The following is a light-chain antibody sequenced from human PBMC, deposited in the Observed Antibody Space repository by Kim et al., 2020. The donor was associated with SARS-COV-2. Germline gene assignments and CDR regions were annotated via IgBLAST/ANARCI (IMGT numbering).Light chain of an antibody. J-gene: IGLJ1*01. V-gene: IGLV2-14*01. CDR3: SSCTSSNTRV. CDR2: DVS. CDR1: SSDVGGYNC. Sequence: QSALTQPASVSGSPGQSITISCTGTSSDVGGYNCVSWFQQHPGKAPKLMIHDVSNRPSGVSNRFSGSKSGSTASLTISGLQAEDEADYYCSSCTSSNTRVCGTGTKVTVL.